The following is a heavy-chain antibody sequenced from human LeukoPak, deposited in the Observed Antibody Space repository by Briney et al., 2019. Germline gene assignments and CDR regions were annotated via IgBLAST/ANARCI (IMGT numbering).Heavy chain of an antibody. D-gene: IGHD5-12*01. CDR2: IKQDGSEK. Sequence: PGGSLRLSCAASGFTFSSYWMSWVLQAPGKGLEWVANIKQDGSEKYYVDSVKGRFTISRDNAKNSLYLQMNSLRAEDAAVYYCARDPHSGYDYRFDYWGQGTLVTVSS. J-gene: IGHJ4*02. V-gene: IGHV3-7*01. CDR1: GFTFSSYW. CDR3: ARDPHSGYDYRFDY.